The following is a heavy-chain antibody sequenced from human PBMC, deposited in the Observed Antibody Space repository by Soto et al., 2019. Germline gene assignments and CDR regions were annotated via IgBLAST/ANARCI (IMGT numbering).Heavy chain of an antibody. D-gene: IGHD1-1*01. CDR3: ARAVVSERERRGVWDY. Sequence: QVHLVQSGAEVTKPGSSVTVSCKTSGDTFSTYGFDWVRQAPGQSLEWMGGIIPIFDKANYAEEFQGSITISAAASTSTGYMQLSSLRSEDTAMYYWARAVVSERERRGVWDYWGQGNLVTVSS. CDR2: IIPIFDKA. J-gene: IGHJ4*02. V-gene: IGHV1-69*01. CDR1: GDTFSTYG.